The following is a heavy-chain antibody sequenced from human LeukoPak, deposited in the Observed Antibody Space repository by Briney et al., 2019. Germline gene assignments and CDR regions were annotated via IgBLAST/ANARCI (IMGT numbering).Heavy chain of an antibody. Sequence: SETLSLTCTVSGGSISSYYWSWIRQPPGKGLEWIGYIYYSGSTNYNPSLKSRVTISVDTSKNQFSLKLSSVTAADTAVYYCARDNPFSKEIDYWGQGTLVTVSS. J-gene: IGHJ4*02. CDR3: ARDNPFSKEIDY. CDR1: GGSISSYY. V-gene: IGHV4-59*12. D-gene: IGHD2/OR15-2a*01. CDR2: IYYSGST.